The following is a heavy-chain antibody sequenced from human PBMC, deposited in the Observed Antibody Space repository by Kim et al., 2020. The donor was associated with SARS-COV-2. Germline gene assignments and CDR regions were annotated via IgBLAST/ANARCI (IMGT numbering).Heavy chain of an antibody. CDR1: GYTFTGYY. J-gene: IGHJ4*02. D-gene: IGHD5-18*01. CDR3: ARVDHSDGYFFPAN. Sequence: ASVKVSCKASGYTFTGYYMHWGRQAPGQGLEWMGRSNPNSGGTNCAQKFQGRVTMNRDTSNSKAYMELSRLRSDDTAGYYWARVDHSDGYFFPANWGQGT. V-gene: IGHV1-2*06. CDR2: SNPNSGGT.